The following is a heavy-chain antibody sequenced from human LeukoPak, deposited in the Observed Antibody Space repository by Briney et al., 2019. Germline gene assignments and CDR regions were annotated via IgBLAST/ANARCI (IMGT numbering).Heavy chain of an antibody. CDR3: VRGLSSRVSYYVH. CDR2: IWSDGSNK. V-gene: IGHV3-33*01. J-gene: IGHJ4*02. CDR1: GLSFSNYG. D-gene: IGHD1-26*01. Sequence: GRSLRLSCAASGLSFSNYGMHWVRQAPGKGLEWVAVIWSDGSNKYYADSVKGRFTISRDNSKNTVDLQMNSLRAEDTAVYYCVRGLSSRVSYYVHWGQGTLVTVSS.